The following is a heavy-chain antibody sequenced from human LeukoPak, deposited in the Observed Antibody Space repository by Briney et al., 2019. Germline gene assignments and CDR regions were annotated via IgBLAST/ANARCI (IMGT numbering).Heavy chain of an antibody. D-gene: IGHD2-2*02. CDR1: GYSISSGYY. CDR3: ASHIVVVPAAISRGENWFDP. J-gene: IGHJ5*02. CDR2: SYHSGST. Sequence: SETLSLTCTVSGYSISSGYYWGWIRPPPGKGLEWIGSSYHSGSTYYNPALKSLVTISVDTSKNQFSLKLSSVTAADTAVYYCASHIVVVPAAISRGENWFDPWGQGTLVTVSS. V-gene: IGHV4-38-2*02.